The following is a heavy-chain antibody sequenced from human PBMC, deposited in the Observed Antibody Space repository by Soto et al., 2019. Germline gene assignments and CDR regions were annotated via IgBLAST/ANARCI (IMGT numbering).Heavy chain of an antibody. V-gene: IGHV4-59*01. CDR1: GGSISSYY. D-gene: IGHD6-13*01. J-gene: IGHJ4*02. CDR3: ARDNRSSWYVGDFDY. CDR2: IYYSGST. Sequence: QVQLQESGPGLVKPSETLSLTCSVSGGSISSYYWSWIRQPPGKGLEWIGYIYYSGSTNYNPSLKSRVTISVDTSKKQFSLKLSSVTAADTAVYYCARDNRSSWYVGDFDYWGQGTLVTVSS.